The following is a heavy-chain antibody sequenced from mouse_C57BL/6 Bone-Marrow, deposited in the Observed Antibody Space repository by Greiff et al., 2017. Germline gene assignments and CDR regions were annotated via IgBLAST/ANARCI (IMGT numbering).Heavy chain of an antibody. CDR2: INPGSGGT. V-gene: IGHV1-54*01. J-gene: IGHJ2*01. D-gene: IGHD3-3*01. CDR3: ARWGGRGYFDY. CDR1: GYAFTNYL. Sequence: QVHVKQSGAELVRPGTSVKVSCKASGYAFTNYLIEWVKQRPGQGLEWIGVINPGSGGTNYNEKFKGKATLTADKSSSPAYMQLSSLTSEDSAVYFCARWGGRGYFDYWGQGTTLTVSS.